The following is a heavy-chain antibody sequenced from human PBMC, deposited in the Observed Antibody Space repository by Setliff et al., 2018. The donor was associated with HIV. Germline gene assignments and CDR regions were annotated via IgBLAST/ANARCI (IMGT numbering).Heavy chain of an antibody. CDR2: ISAYNGNT. CDR1: GYTFTDYG. V-gene: IGHV1-18*01. CDR3: GRSETRDSRGLYY. D-gene: IGHD3-22*01. Sequence: ASVKVSCKASGYTFTDYGISWVRQAPGQGLEWMGWISAYNGNTKDAQKFQGRFTMTTHTSTNTAYMELRSLRSDDTAVYYCGRSETRDSRGLYYWGQGTLVTVSS. J-gene: IGHJ4*02.